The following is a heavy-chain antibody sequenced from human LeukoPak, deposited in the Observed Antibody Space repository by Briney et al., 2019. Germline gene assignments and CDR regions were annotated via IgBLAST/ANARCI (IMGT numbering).Heavy chain of an antibody. D-gene: IGHD5-18*01. V-gene: IGHV3-72*01. CDR1: GFTFTNHY. J-gene: IGHJ4*02. CDR2: ITNKPSTYTT. Sequence: GGSLRLSCAASGFTFTNHYMDWVRQAPGMGLGWIARITNKPSTYTTAYAASVKGRFIVSRDDSKNSLHLQMNSLKTEDTAVYYCARDTATALDYWGQGTLVTVSS. CDR3: ARDTATALDY.